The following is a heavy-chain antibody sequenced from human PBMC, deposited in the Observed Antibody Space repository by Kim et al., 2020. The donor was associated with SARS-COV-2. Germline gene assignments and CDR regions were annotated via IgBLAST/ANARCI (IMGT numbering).Heavy chain of an antibody. V-gene: IGHV4-34*01. CDR2: INHSGRT. CDR1: GGSFSGYY. D-gene: IGHD3-10*01. J-gene: IGHJ1*01. Sequence: SETLSLTCAVYGGSFSGYYWSWIRQPPGKGLEWIGEINHSGRTNYHPSLKSRVTISVDTSNNQFSLKLTSVTAADAALYFCARRLSNTSGWGSHYCDLWGQGILVTVSS. CDR3: ARRLSNTSGWGSHYCDL.